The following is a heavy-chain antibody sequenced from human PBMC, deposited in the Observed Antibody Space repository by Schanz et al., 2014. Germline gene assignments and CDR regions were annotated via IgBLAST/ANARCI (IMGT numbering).Heavy chain of an antibody. J-gene: IGHJ3*02. D-gene: IGHD6-13*01. CDR1: GYTFPSYG. Sequence: QVQLVQSGREVKKPGASVKVSCKASGYTFPSYGISWVRQAPGQGLEWMGWIHVYNGDTKFAKTFQERVTLTTDTSTSTAYMELRSLRSDDTAVYYCARNIIATARAYDIWGQGTMVTVSS. CDR3: ARNIIATARAYDI. CDR2: IHVYNGDT. V-gene: IGHV1-18*04.